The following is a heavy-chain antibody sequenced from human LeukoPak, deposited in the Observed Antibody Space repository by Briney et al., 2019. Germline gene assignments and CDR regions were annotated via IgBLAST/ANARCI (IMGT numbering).Heavy chain of an antibody. D-gene: IGHD2-8*02. J-gene: IGHJ4*02. V-gene: IGHV3-23*01. Sequence: PGGSLRLSCAASGFTFNNYAMNWVRQAPGKGLEWVSSISGGGETTYYADSAKGRFTISRDNSQNTLYLQMNSLRAEDTAVYYCAKSPLDIVLVVYAKYYFDYWGQGTLVTVSS. CDR3: AKSPLDIVLVVYAKYYFDY. CDR1: GFTFNNYA. CDR2: ISGGGETT.